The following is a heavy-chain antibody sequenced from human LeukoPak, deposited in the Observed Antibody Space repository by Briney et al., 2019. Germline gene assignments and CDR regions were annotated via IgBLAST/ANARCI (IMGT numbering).Heavy chain of an antibody. D-gene: IGHD6-13*01. Sequence: GASVKVSCKASGGTFSSYAISWVRQAPGQGLEWMGRIIPILGIANYAQKFQGRVTITADKSTSTAYMELSSLRSEDTAVYYCARGVRYSSSWTKFDYWGQGTLVTVSS. CDR2: IIPILGIA. J-gene: IGHJ4*02. V-gene: IGHV1-69*04. CDR3: ARGVRYSSSWTKFDY. CDR1: GGTFSSYA.